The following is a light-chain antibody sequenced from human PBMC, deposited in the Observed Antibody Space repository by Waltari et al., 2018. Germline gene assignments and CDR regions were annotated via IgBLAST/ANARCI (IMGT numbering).Light chain of an antibody. CDR3: CSYAGGSTPWV. V-gene: IGLV2-23*02. CDR1: SSDVGSYNL. CDR2: EFN. J-gene: IGLJ3*02. Sequence: QSALTQPASVSGSPGQSITISCTGTSSDVGSYNLVSWYQQYPGNAPKLMIYEFNKRPSGVSHRFSGSNSGNTASLTISGLQAEDEADYYCCSYAGGSTPWVFGGGTKLTVL.